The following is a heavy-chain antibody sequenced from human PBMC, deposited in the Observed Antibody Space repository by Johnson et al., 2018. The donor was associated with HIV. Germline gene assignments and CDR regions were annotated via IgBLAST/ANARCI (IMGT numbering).Heavy chain of an antibody. D-gene: IGHD6-19*01. J-gene: IGHJ3*02. CDR3: AREPGLVAAFDI. V-gene: IGHV3-66*02. Sequence: VQLVESGGGVVRPGGSLRLSCAASGFNFDEYDMSWVRQAPGKGLEWVSLIYSGGITYYADSVKARFMISRDNAKNTLYLQMNSLRAEDTAVYYCAREPGLVAAFDIWGQGTMVTVSS. CDR1: GFNFDEYD. CDR2: IYSGGIT.